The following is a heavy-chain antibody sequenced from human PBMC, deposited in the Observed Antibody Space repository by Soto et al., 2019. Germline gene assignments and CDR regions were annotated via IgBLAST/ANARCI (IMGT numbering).Heavy chain of an antibody. CDR3: TTKEGRREVFIDT. CDR1: SLTFSKAW. D-gene: IGHD3-10*01. J-gene: IGHJ5*02. Sequence: VQLVESGGGLVTPGGSLRLSCAASSLTFSKAWMTWVRQAPGKGLEWVGRVKGETDGGTTDYAAPVRGRVTISRDDSKNGLKQEMINLTTKDTAVYYCTTKEGRREVFIDTWGQGTLVTVSS. V-gene: IGHV3-15*01. CDR2: VKGETDGGTT.